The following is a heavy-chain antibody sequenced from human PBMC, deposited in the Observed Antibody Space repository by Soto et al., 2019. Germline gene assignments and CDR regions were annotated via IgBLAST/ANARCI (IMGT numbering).Heavy chain of an antibody. CDR1: GFTFSSYA. CDR3: AKVAGGASLDYYYDMDV. Sequence: GGSLRLSCAASGFTFSSYAMSWVRQAPGKGLEWVSAISGSGDIIYYADSVKGRLTISRDNSKNTLYLQMNSLRAEDTAVFYCAKVAGGASLDYYYDMDVWGQGTTVTVSS. CDR2: ISGSGDII. D-gene: IGHD1-26*01. V-gene: IGHV3-23*01. J-gene: IGHJ6*02.